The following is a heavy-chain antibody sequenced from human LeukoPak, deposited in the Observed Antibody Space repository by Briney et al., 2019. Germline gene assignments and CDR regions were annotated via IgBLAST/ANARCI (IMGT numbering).Heavy chain of an antibody. V-gene: IGHV1-2*02. CDR1: GYTFTDEY. D-gene: IGHD1-26*01. CDR2: INPKNGAT. J-gene: IGHJ4*02. CDR3: ARDVGELRADY. Sequence: ASVKVSCKASGYTFTDEYIHWVRQVPGQGFEWMAWINPKNGATNVALKFRGRVTLTRDTSISTAYMAVSRLRSDDTAVYYCARDVGELRADYWGQGTLVGVSS.